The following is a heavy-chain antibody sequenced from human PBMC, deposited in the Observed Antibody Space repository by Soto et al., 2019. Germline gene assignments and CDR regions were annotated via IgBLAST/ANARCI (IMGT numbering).Heavy chain of an antibody. V-gene: IGHV3-30-3*01. J-gene: IGHJ4*02. D-gene: IGHD3-3*01. CDR1: GFTFSSYA. CDR3: ARAPQLRFLEWSMGVYFDY. CDR2: ISYDGSNK. Sequence: QVQLVESGGGVVQPGRSLRLSCAASGFTFSSYAMHWVRQAPGKGLEWVAVISYDGSNKYYADSVKGRFTISRDNSKNTLYLQMNSLRGEDTAVYYCARAPQLRFLEWSMGVYFDYWGQGTLVTVSS.